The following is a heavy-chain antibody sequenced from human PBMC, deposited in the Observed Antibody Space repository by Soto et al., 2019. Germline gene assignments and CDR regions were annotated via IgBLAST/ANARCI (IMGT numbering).Heavy chain of an antibody. CDR2: IDWDDDK. D-gene: IGHD6-19*01. J-gene: IGHJ4*02. Sequence: SGPTLVNPTQTLTLTCTFSGFSLSTSGMCVSWIRQPPGKALEWLALIDWDDDKYYSTSLKTRLTISKDTSKNQVVLTMTNMDPVDTATYYCARSPGMAVAAAEVGFFDDWGQGTLVTVSS. CDR1: GFSLSTSGMC. CDR3: ARSPGMAVAAAEVGFFDD. V-gene: IGHV2-70*01.